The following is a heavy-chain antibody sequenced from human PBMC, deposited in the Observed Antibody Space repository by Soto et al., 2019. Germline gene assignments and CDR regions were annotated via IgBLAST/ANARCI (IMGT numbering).Heavy chain of an antibody. CDR3: ARGTYRSKTDFDS. D-gene: IGHD6-13*01. J-gene: IGHJ4*02. V-gene: IGHV3-11*01. CDR1: GFTFSDYY. Sequence: GGSLRLSCAASGFTFSDYYMTWIRQAPGSGLEWVSYISSSSCTISYANSVKGRFTISRDNAQNSLYLQMTSLRAEDTAVYYCARGTYRSKTDFDSWGQGTLVTVSS. CDR2: ISSSSCTI.